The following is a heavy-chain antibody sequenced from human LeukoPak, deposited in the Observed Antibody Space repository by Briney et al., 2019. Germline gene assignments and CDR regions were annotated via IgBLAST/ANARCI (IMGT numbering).Heavy chain of an antibody. J-gene: IGHJ4*02. Sequence: GGSLRLSCAASGFTFDDYGMSWVRQAPGKGLEWVSGINWNGGSTGYADSVKGRFTISRDNAKNSLYLQMNSLRAEDTALYYCARSRSLTIAAAGPFDYWGQGTLVTVS. CDR1: GFTFDDYG. D-gene: IGHD6-13*01. V-gene: IGHV3-20*04. CDR3: ARSRSLTIAAAGPFDY. CDR2: INWNGGST.